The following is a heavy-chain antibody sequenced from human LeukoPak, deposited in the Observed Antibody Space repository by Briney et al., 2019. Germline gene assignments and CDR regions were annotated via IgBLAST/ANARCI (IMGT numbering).Heavy chain of an antibody. D-gene: IGHD3-3*01. CDR3: ARDLITIFEGEWFDP. Sequence: GSSVKASCKASGGTFSSYAISWVRQAPGQGLEWMGGIIPIFGTANYAQKFQGRVTITADESTSTAYMELSSLRSEDTAVYYCARDLITIFEGEWFDPWGQGTLVTVSS. V-gene: IGHV1-69*01. CDR1: GGTFSSYA. J-gene: IGHJ5*02. CDR2: IIPIFGTA.